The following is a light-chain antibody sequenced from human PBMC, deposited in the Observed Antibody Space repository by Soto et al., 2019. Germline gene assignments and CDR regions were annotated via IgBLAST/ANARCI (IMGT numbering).Light chain of an antibody. V-gene: IGKV3-20*01. J-gene: IGKJ1*01. Sequence: EIVLTQSPGTLSLSPGERATLSCRASQSVGDTYLAWYQQKPGQAPRLLMYSTSIRATGIPDRFSGSGSGTDFTLTISRLDPEDFAVYSCQHYDRAPMWPFGQGTKVDIK. CDR1: QSVGDTY. CDR2: STS. CDR3: QHYDRAPMWP.